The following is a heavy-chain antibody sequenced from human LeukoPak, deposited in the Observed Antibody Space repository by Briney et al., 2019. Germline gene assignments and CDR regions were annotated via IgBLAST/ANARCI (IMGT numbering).Heavy chain of an antibody. Sequence: GGSLRLSCAASGFTFRNYNMPWVRQAPGKGLEWVTVISYDGNNKYYADSVKGRFTVSRDTSKNTLYLQMNSLRAEDTAVYYCAKDGVNVGLFDYWGQGTLVTVSS. CDR2: ISYDGNNK. V-gene: IGHV3-30*18. D-gene: IGHD1-1*01. J-gene: IGHJ4*02. CDR1: GFTFRNYN. CDR3: AKDGVNVGLFDY.